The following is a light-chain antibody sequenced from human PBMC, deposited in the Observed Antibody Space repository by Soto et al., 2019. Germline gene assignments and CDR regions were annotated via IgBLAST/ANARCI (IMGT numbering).Light chain of an antibody. V-gene: IGKV1-13*02. CDR3: QQYNSYSLWT. CDR2: DAS. CDR1: QGISSY. J-gene: IGKJ1*01. Sequence: AIQLTQSPSSLSASVGDRVTITCRASQGISSYLAWYQQKPGKAPKLLIYDASSLESGVPSRFSGSGSGTEFTLTISSLQPDDFATYYCQQYNSYSLWTFGQGTKVDIK.